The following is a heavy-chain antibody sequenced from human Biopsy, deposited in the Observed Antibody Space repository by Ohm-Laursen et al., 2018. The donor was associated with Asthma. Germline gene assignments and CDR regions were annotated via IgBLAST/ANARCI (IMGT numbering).Heavy chain of an antibody. CDR3: ARAGQCSSTSCYNPGWFDP. CDR1: GGSFSGYY. Sequence: TLSLTCAVYGGSFSGYYWSWIRQPPGKGLEWIGEINHSGSTNSNPSLKSRVTISVDTSKNQFSLKLSSVTAADTAVYYCARAGQCSSTSCYNPGWFDPWGQGTLVTVSS. V-gene: IGHV4-34*01. CDR2: INHSGST. J-gene: IGHJ5*02. D-gene: IGHD2-2*01.